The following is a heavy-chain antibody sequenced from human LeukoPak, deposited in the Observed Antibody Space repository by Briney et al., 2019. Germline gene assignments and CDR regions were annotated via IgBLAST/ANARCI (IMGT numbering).Heavy chain of an antibody. Sequence: SETLSLTCTVSGGSISSYYWSWIRQPPGKGLEWLGYIYYSGSTDYNPSLKSRVTISVDTSKNQFSLKLSSVTAADTAVYYCARANFQQLIFDYWGQGTLVTVSS. CDR1: GGSISSYY. CDR2: IYYSGST. V-gene: IGHV4-59*12. D-gene: IGHD6-13*01. J-gene: IGHJ4*02. CDR3: ARANFQQLIFDY.